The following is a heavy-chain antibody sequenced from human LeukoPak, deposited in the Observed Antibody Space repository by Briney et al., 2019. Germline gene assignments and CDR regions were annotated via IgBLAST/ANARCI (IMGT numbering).Heavy chain of an antibody. Sequence: APVKVSCEASGYTFTSYGISWVRQAPGQGLEWMGWISAYNGNTNYAQKLQGRVTMTTDTSTSTAYMELRSLRSDDTAVYYCARDLQNGGSGSPWGQGTLVTVSS. CDR3: ARDLQNGGSGSP. J-gene: IGHJ5*02. CDR1: GYTFTSYG. CDR2: ISAYNGNT. D-gene: IGHD3-10*01. V-gene: IGHV1-18*01.